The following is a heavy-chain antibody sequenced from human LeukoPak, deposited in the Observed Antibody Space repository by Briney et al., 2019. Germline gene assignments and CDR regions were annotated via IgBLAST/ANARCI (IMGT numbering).Heavy chain of an antibody. V-gene: IGHV3-23*01. CDR3: ARGSFGLDV. Sequence: GGSLRLSCAASGFTFSSYAMNWVRQAPGKGLEWVSSLSKSGDTTYYADSVKSRFTSSKDSAKNPLFLQINSLSAEDTAVFCCARGSFGLDVWGQGTMVTVSS. J-gene: IGHJ6*02. CDR2: LSKSGDTT. CDR1: GFTFSSYA. D-gene: IGHD3/OR15-3a*01.